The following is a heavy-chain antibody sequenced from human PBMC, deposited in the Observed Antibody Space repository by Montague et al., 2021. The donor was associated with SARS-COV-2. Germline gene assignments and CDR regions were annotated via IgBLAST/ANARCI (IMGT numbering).Heavy chain of an antibody. CDR2: IYYSGST. J-gene: IGHJ5*02. CDR1: GGSISSSSYY. CDR3: ARLEAGDCSGGSCYSSWFDP. D-gene: IGHD2-15*01. V-gene: IGHV4-39*07. Sequence: SETLSLTCTVSGGSISSSSYYWGWIRQPPGKGLEWIGSIYYSGSTYYNPSLKSRVTISVDKSKNQFSLKLSSVTAADTAVYYCARLEAGDCSGGSCYSSWFDPWGQGTLVTVSS.